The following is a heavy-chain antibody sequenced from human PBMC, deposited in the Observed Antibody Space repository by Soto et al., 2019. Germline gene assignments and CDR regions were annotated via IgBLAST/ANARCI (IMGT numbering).Heavy chain of an antibody. CDR2: IYWDDDK. CDR1: GFSLSADGVG. D-gene: IGHD2-2*01. J-gene: IGHJ3*01. CDR3: AHAYGGTSWPNDAFDV. Sequence: QITLKESGPTLVKPTQTLTLTCTFSGFSLSADGVGVGWIRQPPGKALEWLALIYWDDDKRYRPSLKSRLTITKDTSKIQVVLTMTNMDPVDTATYYCAHAYGGTSWPNDAFDVWGQGTVVTVSS. V-gene: IGHV2-5*02.